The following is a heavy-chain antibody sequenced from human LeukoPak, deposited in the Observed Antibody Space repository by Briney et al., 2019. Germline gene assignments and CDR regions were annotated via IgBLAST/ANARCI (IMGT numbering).Heavy chain of an antibody. Sequence: GASVKVSCKASGYTFTNYYIHWVRQAPGQGLECMGIINPSGGSTSYAQKFQGRVTMTRDMSTSTVYMELSSLRSEDTAVYYCAREGSSYSFDYWGQGTLVTVSS. CDR2: INPSGGST. CDR1: GYTFTNYY. V-gene: IGHV1-46*01. D-gene: IGHD6-6*01. CDR3: AREGSSYSFDY. J-gene: IGHJ4*02.